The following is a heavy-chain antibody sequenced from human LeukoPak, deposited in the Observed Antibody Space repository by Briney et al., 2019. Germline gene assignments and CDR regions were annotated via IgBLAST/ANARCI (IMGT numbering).Heavy chain of an antibody. CDR3: ARLYYYDSSGYYYFDY. J-gene: IGHJ4*02. CDR1: GGSISSGYY. V-gene: IGHV4-38-2*02. Sequence: PSETLSLTCTASGGSISSGYYWGWIRQPPGKGLEWIGSIYHSGSTYYNPSLKSRVTISVDTSKNQFSLKLSSVTAADTAVYYCARLYYYDSSGYYYFDYWGQGTLVTVSS. D-gene: IGHD3-22*01. CDR2: IYHSGST.